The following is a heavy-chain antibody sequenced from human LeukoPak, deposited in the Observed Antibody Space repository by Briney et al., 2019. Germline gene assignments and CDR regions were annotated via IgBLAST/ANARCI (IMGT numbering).Heavy chain of an antibody. CDR2: IKSETDGGTT. Sequence: PGGSLRLSCAASGFTFSHAWMSWVRQAPEKGLEWVGRIKSETDGGTTDYAASVKGRFTISRDDSKNTLYLQMNSLKTEDTAVYHCTVVNYGSGSYPLGYWGQGTLVTVSS. D-gene: IGHD3-10*01. CDR3: TVVNYGSGSYPLGY. V-gene: IGHV3-15*01. J-gene: IGHJ4*02. CDR1: GFTFSHAW.